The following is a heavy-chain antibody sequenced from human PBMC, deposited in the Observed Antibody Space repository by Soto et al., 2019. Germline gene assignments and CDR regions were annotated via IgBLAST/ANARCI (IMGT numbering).Heavy chain of an antibody. J-gene: IGHJ4*02. CDR1: GGTFSSYT. Sequence: QVQLVQSGAEVKKPGSSVKVSCKASGGTFSSYTISWVRQAPGQGLEWMGRIIPILGIANYAQKFQGRVTITADKSTSTAYMELGSLRSEDTAVYYCARDLGYYDSSGYFSPADYWGQGTLVTVSS. CDR3: ARDLGYYDSSGYFSPADY. V-gene: IGHV1-69*08. D-gene: IGHD3-22*01. CDR2: IIPILGIA.